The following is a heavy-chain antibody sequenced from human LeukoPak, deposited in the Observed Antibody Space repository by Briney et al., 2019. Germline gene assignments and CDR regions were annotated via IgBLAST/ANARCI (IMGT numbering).Heavy chain of an antibody. CDR3: ARVSDIVVVPAPLGVNEFDI. Sequence: ASVKVSCKASGYTFTSYGISWVRQAPGQGLEWMGWTNPNSGNTGYAQKFQGRVTMTRNTSISTAYMELSSLRSEDTAVYYCARVSDIVVVPAPLGVNEFDIWGQGTMVTVSS. J-gene: IGHJ3*02. V-gene: IGHV1-8*02. D-gene: IGHD2-2*01. CDR2: TNPNSGNT. CDR1: GYTFTSYG.